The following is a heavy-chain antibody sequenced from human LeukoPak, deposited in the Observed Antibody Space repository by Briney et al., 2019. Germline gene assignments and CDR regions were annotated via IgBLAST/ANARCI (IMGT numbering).Heavy chain of an antibody. V-gene: IGHV4-59*08. CDR2: IHYSGST. Sequence: AETLSLTCTVSGGSISSYYWSWIRQPPGKGLEWIGSIHYSGSTTYNPSLKSRVTISVDTSKNQFSLKLSSVTAADTAVYYCARRLGGTSNGFDYWGQGTL. J-gene: IGHJ4*02. CDR1: GGSISSYY. CDR3: ARRLGGTSNGFDY. D-gene: IGHD2-2*01.